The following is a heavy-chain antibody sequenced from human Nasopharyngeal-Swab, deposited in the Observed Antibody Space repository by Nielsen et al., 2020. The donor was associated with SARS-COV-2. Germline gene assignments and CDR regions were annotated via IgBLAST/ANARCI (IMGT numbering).Heavy chain of an antibody. CDR1: EFTFSDYW. Sequence: GESLKISCAASEFTFSDYWMSWVRQAPGKGLEWVANIKQDGSEKYYVESVKGRFTISRDNPKNSLYLQMNSLRAEDTGIYYCASLTTLWAFDIWGQGTVVTVSS. V-gene: IGHV3-7*03. CDR3: ASLTTLWAFDI. D-gene: IGHD4-17*01. CDR2: IKQDGSEK. J-gene: IGHJ3*02.